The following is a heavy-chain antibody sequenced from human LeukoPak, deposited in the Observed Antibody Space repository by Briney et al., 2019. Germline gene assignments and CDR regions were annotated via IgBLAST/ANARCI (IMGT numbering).Heavy chain of an antibody. Sequence: PGASVKVSCKASGYTFTSYYMHWVRQAPGQGLEWMGIINPSGGSTSYAQKFQGRVTMTRDTSTSTVYMELSSLRSEDTAVYYCASSLGGTTTFDYWGQGTLVTVSS. CDR2: INPSGGST. D-gene: IGHD1-26*01. CDR1: GYTFTSYY. V-gene: IGHV1-46*01. CDR3: ASSLGGTTTFDY. J-gene: IGHJ4*02.